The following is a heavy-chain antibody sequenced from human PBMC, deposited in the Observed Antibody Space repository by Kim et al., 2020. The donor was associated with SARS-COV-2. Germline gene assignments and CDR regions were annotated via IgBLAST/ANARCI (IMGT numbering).Heavy chain of an antibody. CDR2: ISWDGGST. Sequence: GGSLRLSCAASGFTFDDYTMHWVRQAPGKGLEWVSLISWDGGSTYYADSVKGRFTISRDNSKNSLYLQMNSLRTEDTALYYCAKDIGTWNDEGYFDYWGQGTLVTVSS. V-gene: IGHV3-43*01. D-gene: IGHD1-1*01. CDR1: GFTFDDYT. J-gene: IGHJ4*02. CDR3: AKDIGTWNDEGYFDY.